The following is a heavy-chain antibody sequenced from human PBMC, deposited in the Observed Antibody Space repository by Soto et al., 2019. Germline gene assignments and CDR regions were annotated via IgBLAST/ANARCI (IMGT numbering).Heavy chain of an antibody. CDR2: IYHSGST. J-gene: IGHJ5*02. Sequence: SETLSLTCTVSGGSISSGGYYWSWIRQHPGKGLEWIGYIYHSGSTYYNPSLKSRVTISVDTSKNQFSLKLSSVTAADTAVYYCARDHVLAVAGPNWFDPWGQGTLVTVSS. V-gene: IGHV4-31*03. CDR1: GGSISSGGYY. D-gene: IGHD6-19*01. CDR3: ARDHVLAVAGPNWFDP.